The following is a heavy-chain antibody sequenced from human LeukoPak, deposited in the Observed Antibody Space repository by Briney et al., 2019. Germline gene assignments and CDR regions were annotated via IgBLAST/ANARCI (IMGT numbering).Heavy chain of an antibody. V-gene: IGHV1-69*04. CDR1: GGTFSSYA. D-gene: IGHD2-2*01. J-gene: IGHJ6*02. CDR2: IIPILGIA. Sequence: GASVKASCKASGGTFSSYAISWVRQAPGQGLEWMGRIIPILGIANYAQKFQGRVTITADKSTSTAYMELSSLRSEDTAVYYCAREELYCSSTSCPYYYYYYGMDVWGQGTTVTVSS. CDR3: AREELYCSSTSCPYYYYYYGMDV.